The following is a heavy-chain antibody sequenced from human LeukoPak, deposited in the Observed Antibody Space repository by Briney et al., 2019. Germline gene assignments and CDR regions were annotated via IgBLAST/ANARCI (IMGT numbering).Heavy chain of an antibody. J-gene: IGHJ4*02. CDR1: GGTFSSYA. Sequence: ASVKVSCKASGGTFSSYAISWVRQAPGQGLEWMGGIIPIFGTANYAQKFQGRVAITADESTSTAYMELSSLRSEDTAVYYCARGRDYFDSSGDYNGYWGQGTLVTVSA. D-gene: IGHD3-22*01. CDR3: ARGRDYFDSSGDYNGY. V-gene: IGHV1-69*13. CDR2: IIPIFGTA.